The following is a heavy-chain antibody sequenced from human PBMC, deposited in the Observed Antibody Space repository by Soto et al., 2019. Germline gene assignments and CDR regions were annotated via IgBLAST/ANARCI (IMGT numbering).Heavy chain of an antibody. CDR2: IYYSGST. J-gene: IGHJ5*02. CDR1: GGSISSYY. V-gene: IGHV4-59*01. CDR3: EMANYDFWSSKHYHLNWFDP. D-gene: IGHD3-3*01. Sequence: SETLSLTCTVSGGSISSYYWSWIRQPPGKGLEWIGYIYYSGSTNYNPSLKSRVTISVDTSKNQFSLKLSSVTAADTAVYYCEMANYDFWSSKHYHLNWFDPWGQGTLVTVSS.